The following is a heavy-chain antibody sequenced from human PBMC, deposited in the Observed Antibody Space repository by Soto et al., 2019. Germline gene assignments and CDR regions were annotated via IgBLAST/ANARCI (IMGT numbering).Heavy chain of an antibody. CDR2: ISYDGSNK. J-gene: IGHJ6*02. Sequence: GGSLRLSCAASGFTFSSYAMHWVRQAPGKGLEWVAVISYDGSNKYYADSVKGRFTISRDNSKNTLYLQMNSLRAEDTAVYYCARTIAARPKGYYYGMDVWGQGTTVTVSS. D-gene: IGHD6-6*01. CDR1: GFTFSSYA. V-gene: IGHV3-30-3*01. CDR3: ARTIAARPKGYYYGMDV.